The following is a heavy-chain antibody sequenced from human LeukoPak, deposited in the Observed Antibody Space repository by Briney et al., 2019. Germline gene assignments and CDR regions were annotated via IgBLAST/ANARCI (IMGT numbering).Heavy chain of an antibody. V-gene: IGHV3-53*01. CDR2: IYSGGST. Sequence: PGGSLRLSCAASGFTVSSNYMSWVRQAPGKGLEWVSVIYSGGSTYYADSVKGRFTISRDNSKSTLYLQMNSLRAEDTAVYYCASAIHYYDSSGYYSGVLDYWGQGTLVTVSS. D-gene: IGHD3-22*01. CDR3: ASAIHYYDSSGYYSGVLDY. CDR1: GFTVSSNY. J-gene: IGHJ4*02.